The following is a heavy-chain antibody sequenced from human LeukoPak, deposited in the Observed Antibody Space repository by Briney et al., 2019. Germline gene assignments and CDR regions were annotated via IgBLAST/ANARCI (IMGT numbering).Heavy chain of an antibody. CDR2: IHYSGSS. J-gene: IGHJ3*02. Sequence: PSETLPLTCTVSGGSISSSSYYWGWLRQPPGKGLEWIGSIHYSGSSFYNPSLKSRVTISVATSKNQFSLKLSSVTAADTAVYYCARLMVRGVIIYNDGFDIWGQGTMVTVSS. CDR1: GGSISSSSYY. D-gene: IGHD3-10*01. CDR3: ARLMVRGVIIYNDGFDI. V-gene: IGHV4-39*01.